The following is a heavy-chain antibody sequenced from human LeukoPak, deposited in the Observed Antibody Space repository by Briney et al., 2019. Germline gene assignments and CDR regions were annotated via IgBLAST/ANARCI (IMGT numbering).Heavy chain of an antibody. CDR3: ARGDYGGVYFDY. Sequence: PSETLSLTCTVSGVSISSYYWTWIRQTPGKVLEWIGYIYYSGSTNYNPSLKSRVTISVDTSKNQFSLKLSSVTAADTAVYYCARGDYGGVYFDYWGQGTLVTVSS. CDR2: IYYSGST. D-gene: IGHD4-17*01. V-gene: IGHV4-59*01. J-gene: IGHJ4*02. CDR1: GVSISSYY.